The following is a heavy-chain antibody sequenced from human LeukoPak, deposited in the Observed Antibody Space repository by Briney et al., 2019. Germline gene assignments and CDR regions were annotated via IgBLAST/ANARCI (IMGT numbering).Heavy chain of an antibody. Sequence: GGSLRLSWAASGFTLSSYGMHWVRQAPGKGLEWVAVIWYDGSNKNYADSVKGRFTISRDNSKNTLYLQMNSLRAEDTAVYYCARGWFGEPMGDYWGQGTLVTVSS. V-gene: IGHV3-33*01. D-gene: IGHD3-10*01. CDR2: IWYDGSNK. CDR3: ARGWFGEPMGDY. CDR1: GFTLSSYG. J-gene: IGHJ4*02.